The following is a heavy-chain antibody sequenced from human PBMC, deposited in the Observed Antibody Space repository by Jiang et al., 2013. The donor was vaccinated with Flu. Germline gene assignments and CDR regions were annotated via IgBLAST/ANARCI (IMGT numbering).Heavy chain of an antibody. J-gene: IGHJ4*02. CDR2: ISYDGGDK. CDR3: ARDTGYSTLDY. V-gene: IGHV3-30*03. CDR1: GFAFRSFG. D-gene: IGHD3-9*01. Sequence: ASGFAFRSFGMHWVRQAPGKGLEWVAFISYDGGDKYYADSVKGRFTTSRDNTKKMLYLQIDSLRAEDTAVYYCARDTGYSTLDYWGQGTLVTVSS.